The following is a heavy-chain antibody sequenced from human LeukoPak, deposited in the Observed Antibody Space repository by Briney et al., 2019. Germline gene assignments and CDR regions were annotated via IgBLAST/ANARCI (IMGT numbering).Heavy chain of an antibody. J-gene: IGHJ4*02. CDR1: GYSISSGYY. V-gene: IGHV4-38-2*02. D-gene: IGHD1-26*01. CDR2: ISHSGST. Sequence: PSETLSLTCTVSGYSISSGYYWGWIRQPPGKGLEWIATISHSGSTYYNPSLKSRVTISVDTSKNQFSLKLSSVTAADTAVYYCARREGGFYSWGIAYWGQGTLVTVSS. CDR3: ARREGGFYSWGIAY.